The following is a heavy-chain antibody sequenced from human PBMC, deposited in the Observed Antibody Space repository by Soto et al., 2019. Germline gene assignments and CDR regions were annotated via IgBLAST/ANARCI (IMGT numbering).Heavy chain of an antibody. Sequence: QVQLVQSGAEVKKPGASVKVSCKASGYTFTSYGISCVLQAPGQGLEWMGWISAYNGNTNYAQRLPGRVTMTTDTYTSTDYLELRSLRSEDTAVYYCARDEGRDCSGGSCLFFPERWFVPWCQVTLVTVSS. D-gene: IGHD2-15*01. CDR3: ARDEGRDCSGGSCLFFPERWFVP. V-gene: IGHV1-18*01. J-gene: IGHJ5*02. CDR1: GYTFTSYG. CDR2: ISAYNGNT.